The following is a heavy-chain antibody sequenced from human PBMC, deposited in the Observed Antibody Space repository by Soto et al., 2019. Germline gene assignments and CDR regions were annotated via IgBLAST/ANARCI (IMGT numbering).Heavy chain of an antibody. CDR2: IIPIFGTA. CDR1: GGTFSSYA. D-gene: IGHD2-2*01. Sequence: SVKVSCKASGGTFSSYAISWVRQAPGQGLEWMGGIIPIFGTANYAQKFQGRVTITADESTSTAYMELSSLRSEDTAVYYCAGRGGYCSSTSCLRFDYWGQGTLVTSPQ. CDR3: AGRGGYCSSTSCLRFDY. V-gene: IGHV1-69*13. J-gene: IGHJ4*02.